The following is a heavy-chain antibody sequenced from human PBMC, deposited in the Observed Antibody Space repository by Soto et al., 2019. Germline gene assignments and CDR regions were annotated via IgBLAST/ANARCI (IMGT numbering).Heavy chain of an antibody. Sequence: PSETLSLTCTDSGCAVSSGSYYWSRIRHPTGTGLGCIGYIYDSWSTNYKPSLSSRATISVDTSKNQFSLKLSSLTASATALYFGARAMPEYRSSSSGSFYYYGMDVWGQGSTVTVSS. J-gene: IGHJ6*02. V-gene: IGHV4-61*01. CDR3: ARAMPEYRSSSSGSFYYYGMDV. CDR1: GCAVSSGSYY. CDR2: IYDSWST. D-gene: IGHD6-6*01.